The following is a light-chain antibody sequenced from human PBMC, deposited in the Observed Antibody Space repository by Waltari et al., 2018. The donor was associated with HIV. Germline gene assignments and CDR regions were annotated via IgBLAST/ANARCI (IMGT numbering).Light chain of an antibody. V-gene: IGLV2-14*03. CDR1: TSDFGRYNS. CDR2: EVT. Sequence: QSALTQPASVSGSPGQSVTISCTATTSDFGRYNSVSWYQQHPGNRPKVIIYEVTRRPSEVPHRFSGAKSVNTASLTTSGLQAEYEAIYYCTTHTTTDTLILGGETKLTVL. J-gene: IGLJ2*01. CDR3: TTHTTTDTLI.